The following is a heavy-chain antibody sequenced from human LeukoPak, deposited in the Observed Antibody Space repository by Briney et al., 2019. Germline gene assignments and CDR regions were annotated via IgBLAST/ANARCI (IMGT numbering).Heavy chain of an antibody. CDR2: IRSGGSTI. J-gene: IGHJ4*02. CDR1: GLPFSSLE. D-gene: IGHD3-10*01. CDR3: ARGVGFRGFVDY. Sequence: GSLRLSCAASGLPFSSLEMKWVRPAPGKGLEWVSYIRSGGSTIYYADSVKGRFTISGDNAKHSLYLQMSSLRAEDTAVYYCARGVGFRGFVDYWGQGTLVTVSS. V-gene: IGHV3-48*03.